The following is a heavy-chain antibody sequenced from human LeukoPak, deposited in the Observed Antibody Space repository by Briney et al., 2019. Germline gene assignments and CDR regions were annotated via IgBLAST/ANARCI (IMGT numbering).Heavy chain of an antibody. V-gene: IGHV1-2*02. D-gene: IGHD6-19*01. CDR3: ARAAVAGTFCDY. Sequence: ASVKVSCKASGYTFTGYYKHWVRQAPGQGLEWMGWINPNSGGTNYAQKFQGRVTMTRDTSISTAYMELSRLRSDDTAVYYCARAAVAGTFCDYWGQGTLVTVSS. CDR2: INPNSGGT. CDR1: GYTFTGYY. J-gene: IGHJ4*02.